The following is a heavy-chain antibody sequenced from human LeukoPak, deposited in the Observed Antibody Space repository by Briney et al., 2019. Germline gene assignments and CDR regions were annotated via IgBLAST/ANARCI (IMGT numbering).Heavy chain of an antibody. CDR3: AVALPGAACQSQAYMYV. CDR1: GYTFTSYY. CDR2: INPSSGST. V-gene: IGHV1-46*01. D-gene: IGHD6-6*01. Sequence: GASVKVSCKASGYTFTSYYMRWVRQAPGQGLEWMGIINPSSGSTSYAQKFQGRVTMTRDMSTSTVYMELSSLRSEDTAVYYCAVALPGAACQSQAYMYVWGKGKTFTVSS. J-gene: IGHJ6*03.